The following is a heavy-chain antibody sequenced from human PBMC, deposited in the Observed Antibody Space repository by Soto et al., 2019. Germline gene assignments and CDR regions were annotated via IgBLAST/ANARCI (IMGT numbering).Heavy chain of an antibody. J-gene: IGHJ4*02. CDR3: ARDRGYTGYVLQY. D-gene: IGHD5-12*01. V-gene: IGHV3-48*02. CDR1: GFSFSSYA. CDR2: ISSTSSTI. Sequence: EVQLVESGGGLVQPGGSLRLSCAASGFSFSSYAMNWVRQAPGKGLEWVSYISSTSSTIYYADSVKGRFTISRDNAEKHLYPQMNSLRDEDTAVYFCARDRGYTGYVLQYWGQGALVIVSS.